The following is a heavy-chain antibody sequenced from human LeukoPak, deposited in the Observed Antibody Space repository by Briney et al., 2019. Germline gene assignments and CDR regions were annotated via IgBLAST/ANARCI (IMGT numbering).Heavy chain of an antibody. Sequence: TLSPTCTVSGGSISSGSYYWSWIRQPAGKGLEWIGRIYTSGSTNYNPSLKSRVTISVDTSKNQFSLKLSSVTAADTAVYYCASSKRGYSGYAGYFDYWGQGTLVTVSS. CDR3: ASSKRGYSGYAGYFDY. CDR2: IYTSGST. D-gene: IGHD5-12*01. J-gene: IGHJ4*02. CDR1: GGSISSGSYY. V-gene: IGHV4-61*02.